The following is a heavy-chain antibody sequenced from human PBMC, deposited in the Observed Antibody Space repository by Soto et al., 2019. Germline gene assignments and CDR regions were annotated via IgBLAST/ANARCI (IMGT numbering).Heavy chain of an antibody. CDR1: GGSISGYY. D-gene: IGHD3-16*01. CDR2: VYNRNT. Sequence: SETLSLTCTISGGSISGYYWTWIRQSPGKGLEYIGYVYNRNTNYNPSLNGRVTISVDTSKNQFSLKLSSVTAADTAVYYCGRISSHCDYAYWGQGTLVTVSS. V-gene: IGHV4-59*08. CDR3: GRISSHCDYAY. J-gene: IGHJ4*02.